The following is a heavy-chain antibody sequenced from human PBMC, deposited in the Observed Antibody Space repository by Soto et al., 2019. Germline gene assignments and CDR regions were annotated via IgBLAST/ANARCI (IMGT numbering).Heavy chain of an antibody. J-gene: IGHJ4*02. CDR1: GFTFSSNG. D-gene: IGHD3-10*01. CDR2: ISYDGSNK. V-gene: IGHV3-30*18. Sequence: QVQLVESGGGVVQPGRSLRLSCAASGFTFSSNGMHWVRQAPGKGLEWVAVISYDGSNKYYADSVKGRFTISRDNSKNTLYLQMNSLRAEDTAVYYCAKEGGYYYGSGGLDYWGQGTLVTVSS. CDR3: AKEGGYYYGSGGLDY.